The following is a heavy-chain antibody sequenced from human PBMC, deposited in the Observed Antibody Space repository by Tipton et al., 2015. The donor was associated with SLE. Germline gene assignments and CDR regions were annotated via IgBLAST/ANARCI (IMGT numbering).Heavy chain of an antibody. J-gene: IGHJ3*02. Sequence: QLVQSGAEVKKPGASVKVSCKASGYTFTGYYMHWVRQAPGQGLEWMGRINPNSGGTNYAQKFQGRVTMTRDTSISTAYMELSRLRSDDTAVYYCARASEWEPLDDAFDIWGQGTMVTVSS. CDR1: GYTFTGYY. CDR2: INPNSGGT. CDR3: ARASEWEPLDDAFDI. D-gene: IGHD1-26*01. V-gene: IGHV1-2*06.